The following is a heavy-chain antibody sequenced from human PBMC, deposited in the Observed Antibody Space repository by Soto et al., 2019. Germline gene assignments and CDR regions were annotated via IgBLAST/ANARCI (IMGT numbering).Heavy chain of an antibody. J-gene: IGHJ6*03. Sequence: GGSLRLSCAASGFTFSSYWMSWVRQAPGKGLERVANIKQDGSEKYYVDSVKGRFTISRDNAKNSLYLQMNSLRAEDTAVYYCARDRRYCSSTSCYYYYYYMDVWGKGTTVTVSS. D-gene: IGHD2-2*01. CDR2: IKQDGSEK. CDR1: GFTFSSYW. V-gene: IGHV3-7*01. CDR3: ARDRRYCSSTSCYYYYYYMDV.